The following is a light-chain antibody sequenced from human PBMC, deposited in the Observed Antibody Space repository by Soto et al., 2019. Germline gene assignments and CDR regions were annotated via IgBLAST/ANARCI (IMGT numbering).Light chain of an antibody. CDR2: AAS. CDR1: QDIRND. CDR3: LHHVSYPVT. J-gene: IGKJ3*01. Sequence: IQMTQARSYLSASVGEGVTIIGWASQDIRNDLGWYQQQPGKAPTRLIYAASSLQSGVPLRFSGSGSGTEFTLTISSLQPEDFATYYCLHHVSYPVTFGPGTKVDIK. V-gene: IGKV1-17*01.